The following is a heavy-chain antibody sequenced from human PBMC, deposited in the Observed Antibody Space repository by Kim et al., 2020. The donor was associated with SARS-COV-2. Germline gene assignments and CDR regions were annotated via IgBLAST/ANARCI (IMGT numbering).Heavy chain of an antibody. J-gene: IGHJ2*01. Sequence: GGSLRLSCAASGFTFSSYDMHWVRQATGKGLEWVSAIGTAGDTYYPGSVKGRFTISRENAKNSLYLQMNSLRAGDTAVYYCARGRDIGYSSSWWEWYFDLWGRGTLVTVSS. CDR1: GFTFSSYD. CDR3: ARGRDIGYSSSWWEWYFDL. V-gene: IGHV3-13*01. D-gene: IGHD6-13*01. CDR2: IGTAGDT.